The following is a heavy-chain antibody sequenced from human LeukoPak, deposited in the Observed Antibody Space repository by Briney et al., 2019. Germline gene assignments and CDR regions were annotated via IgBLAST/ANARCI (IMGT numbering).Heavy chain of an antibody. V-gene: IGHV4-30-4*08. Sequence: SETLSLTSTVSGGSISSGDYYWSWIRQPPGKGLEWIGYIYYSGSTYYNPSLKSRVTISVDTSKNQFSLKLSSVTAADTAVYYCAREAARRGRNYYYYMDVWGKGTTVTVSS. J-gene: IGHJ6*03. D-gene: IGHD6-6*01. CDR2: IYYSGST. CDR3: AREAARRGRNYYYYMDV. CDR1: GGSISSGDYY.